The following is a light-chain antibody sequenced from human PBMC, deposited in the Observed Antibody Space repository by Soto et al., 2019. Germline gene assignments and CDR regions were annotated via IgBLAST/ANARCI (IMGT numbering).Light chain of an antibody. Sequence: QSVLTQSSSASASRGSSVKLTCTLSSGHSSYIIAWHQQQPGKAPRSLMKLEGSGSYNKGSGVPDRFSGSSSGADRYLTISTLQFEDEADYYCETWDSNTRVFGGGTKLTVL. CDR3: ETWDSNTRV. V-gene: IGLV4-60*02. CDR2: LEGSGSY. CDR1: SGHSSYI. J-gene: IGLJ3*02.